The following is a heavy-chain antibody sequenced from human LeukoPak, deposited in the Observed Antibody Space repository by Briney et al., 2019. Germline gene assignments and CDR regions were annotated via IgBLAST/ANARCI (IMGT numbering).Heavy chain of an antibody. V-gene: IGHV3-7*01. D-gene: IGHD3-22*01. CDR2: VKQDGSEK. CDR1: GFTFCNYW. Sequence: QPGGSLRLSCVASGFTFCNYWMSWVRQAPGKGLEWVANVKQDGSEKYYVDSVKGRFTISRDNAKKSLYLQMNSLRVEDTAVYYCARDGYDSIWGQGTLVTVSS. CDR3: ARDGYDSI. J-gene: IGHJ4*02.